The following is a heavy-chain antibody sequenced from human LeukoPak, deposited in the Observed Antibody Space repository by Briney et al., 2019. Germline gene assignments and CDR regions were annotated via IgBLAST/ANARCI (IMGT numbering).Heavy chain of an antibody. CDR2: ISYDGSNK. D-gene: IGHD2-2*02. J-gene: IGHJ4*02. CDR1: GFTFSSYA. CDR3: ASFYCSSTSCHNPHFDY. Sequence: GRSLRLSCAASGFTFSSYAMHWVRQAPGKGLGWVAVISYDGSNKYYADSVKGRFTISRDNSKNTLYLQMNSLRAEDTAVYYCASFYCSSTSCHNPHFDYWGQGTLVTVSS. V-gene: IGHV3-30*04.